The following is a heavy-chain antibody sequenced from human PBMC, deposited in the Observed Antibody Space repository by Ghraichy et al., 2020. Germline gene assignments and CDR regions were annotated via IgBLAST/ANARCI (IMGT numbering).Heavy chain of an antibody. CDR2: IYYSGST. CDR3: ASLGSGSYSYSYYGMDV. V-gene: IGHV4-39*01. D-gene: IGHD1-26*01. Sequence: SETLSLTCTVSGGSISSSSYYWGWIRQPPGKGLEWIGSIYYSGSTYYNPSLKSRVTISVDTSKNQFSLKLSSVTAADTAVYYCASLGSGSYSYSYYGMDVGGQGTTVTVSS. J-gene: IGHJ6*02. CDR1: GGSISSSSYY.